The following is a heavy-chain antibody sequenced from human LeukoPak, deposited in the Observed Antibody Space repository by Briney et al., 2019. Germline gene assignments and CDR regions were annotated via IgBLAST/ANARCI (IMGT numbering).Heavy chain of an antibody. Sequence: GGSLRLSCAASGFTISSYGMNWVRQAPGKGLEWVSGISGRAGAGNTYYADSVKGRFTISRDNAKNSLYLQMNSLRAEDTAVYYCARDRRSSSWYPNWFDPWGQGTLVTVSS. CDR3: ARDRRSSSWYPNWFDP. D-gene: IGHD6-13*01. CDR2: ISGRAGAGNT. V-gene: IGHV3-23*01. J-gene: IGHJ5*02. CDR1: GFTISSYG.